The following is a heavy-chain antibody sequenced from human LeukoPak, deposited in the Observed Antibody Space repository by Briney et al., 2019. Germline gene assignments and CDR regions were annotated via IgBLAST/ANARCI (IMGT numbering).Heavy chain of an antibody. CDR1: GFTFSNAW. CDR2: IKSKTDGGTT. D-gene: IGHD4-23*01. J-gene: IGHJ4*02. V-gene: IGHV3-15*01. CDR3: TTGGLTIDY. Sequence: GGSLRLSCAASGFTFSNAWMSWVRQAPGKGLEWVGRIKSKTDGGTTAYGTPLKGRFTISRDDSKNTLYLQMNSLTIEDTAVYYCTTGGLTIDYWGQGTLVTVSS.